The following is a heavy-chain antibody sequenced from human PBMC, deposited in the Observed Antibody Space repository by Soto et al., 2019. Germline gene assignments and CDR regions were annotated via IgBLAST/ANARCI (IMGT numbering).Heavy chain of an antibody. CDR3: ARALLNYYDSSGYYLDAFDI. D-gene: IGHD3-22*01. CDR2: VIPIFGTA. V-gene: IGHV1-69*06. J-gene: IGHJ3*02. Sequence: QVQLVQSGAEVKKPGSSVKVSCKASGGTFSSYAISWVRQAPGQGLEWMGGVIPIFGTANYEQKFQGRVTITADTSTSTAYMELSSLRSEDTAVYYCARALLNYYDSSGYYLDAFDIWGQGTMVTVSS. CDR1: GGTFSSYA.